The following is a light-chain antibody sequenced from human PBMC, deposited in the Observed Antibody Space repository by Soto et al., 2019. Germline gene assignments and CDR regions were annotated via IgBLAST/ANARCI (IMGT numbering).Light chain of an antibody. CDR2: EVT. CDR3: GSYTTSATFV. CDR1: SRDVGAYNY. J-gene: IGLJ1*01. Sequence: QSVLTQPASVSGSPGQSITISCTGTSRDVGAYNYVSWYQQHPGKVPKLMIYEVTNRPSGVSDRFSGSKSGFTASLTISGLQAEDEADYYCGSYTTSATFVFGPGTKLTVL. V-gene: IGLV2-14*01.